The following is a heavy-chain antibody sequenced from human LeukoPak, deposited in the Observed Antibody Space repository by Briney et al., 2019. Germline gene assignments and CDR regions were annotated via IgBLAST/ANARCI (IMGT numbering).Heavy chain of an antibody. D-gene: IGHD2-8*01. Sequence: GGSLRLSCATSGFPFSDFFMSWVRQAPGKGLEWISSTNSGGTSTYYAESVKGRFTISRDNSKNTLYLQMSSLRVEDTDVYYCAKQSYARSLGEGGPGTLVSASS. CDR3: AKQSYARSLGE. CDR2: TNSGGTST. J-gene: IGHJ4*02. V-gene: IGHV3-23*01. CDR1: GFPFSDFF.